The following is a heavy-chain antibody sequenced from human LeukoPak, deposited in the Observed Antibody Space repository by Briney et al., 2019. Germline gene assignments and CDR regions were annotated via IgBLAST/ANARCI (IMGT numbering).Heavy chain of an antibody. CDR1: GFTLSSYA. D-gene: IGHD3-10*01. CDR3: AREALWFGELLLPDAFDI. Sequence: GGSLRLSCAASGFTLSSYAVSWVRQAPGRPLEWVSAISGGEGTNYADSVKGRFYADSVKGRFTISGDNSKNTLYLQMNSLRAEDTAVYYCAREALWFGELLLPDAFDIWGQGTMVTVSS. CDR2: ISGGEGTNYADSVKGR. J-gene: IGHJ3*02. V-gene: IGHV3-23*01.